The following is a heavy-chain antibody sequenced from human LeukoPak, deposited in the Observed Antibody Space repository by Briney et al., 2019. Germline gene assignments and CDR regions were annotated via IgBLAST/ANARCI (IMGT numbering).Heavy chain of an antibody. Sequence: PSQTLSLTCTVSGGSISSGGYYWSWIRQHPGKGLEWIGYIYYSGSTNYSPSLKSRLTISIDTSKNQFSLRLSSVTAADTAVYYCARGAAGYSYGWGQGTLVTVSS. D-gene: IGHD5-18*01. J-gene: IGHJ4*02. CDR1: GGSISSGGYY. V-gene: IGHV4-31*03. CDR2: IYYSGST. CDR3: ARGAAGYSYG.